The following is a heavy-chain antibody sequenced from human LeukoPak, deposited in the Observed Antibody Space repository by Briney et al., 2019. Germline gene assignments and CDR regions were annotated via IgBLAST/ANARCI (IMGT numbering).Heavy chain of an antibody. Sequence: GASVKVSCKASGYTFTSYYMHWVRQAPGQGLEWMGIINPSGGSTSYAQKFQGRVTMTRDTSTSTVYMELSSLRSEDTAVCYCARDPRYCSGGSCYNFRFDPWGQGTLVTVSS. D-gene: IGHD2-15*01. CDR1: GYTFTSYY. V-gene: IGHV1-46*01. CDR2: INPSGGST. J-gene: IGHJ5*02. CDR3: ARDPRYCSGGSCYNFRFDP.